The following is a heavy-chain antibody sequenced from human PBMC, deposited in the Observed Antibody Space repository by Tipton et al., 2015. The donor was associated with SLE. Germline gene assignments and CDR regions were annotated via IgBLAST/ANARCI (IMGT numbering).Heavy chain of an antibody. CDR2: IKEDGSEK. V-gene: IGHV3-7*04. Sequence: SLRLSCAASGFTFSAYWMSWVRQAPGKGLEFVANIKEDGSEKYYVGSVRGRFTISRDNAKNALFLQMDSLRVEDTAIYYCVRDRGFDTFDIWGQGTLVIVSS. CDR1: GFTFSAYW. CDR3: VRDRGFDTFDI. J-gene: IGHJ3*02. D-gene: IGHD3-10*01.